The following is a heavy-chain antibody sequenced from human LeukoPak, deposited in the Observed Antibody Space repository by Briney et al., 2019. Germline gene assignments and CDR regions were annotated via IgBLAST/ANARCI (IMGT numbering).Heavy chain of an antibody. CDR2: ISSSSSNI. CDR1: GFTFSDYS. CDR3: AELGITMIGGV. Sequence: SGGSLRLSCAASGFTFSDYSMKWIRQAPGKGLELVSSISSSSSNIYYADSVKGRFTISRDNAKNSLHLQMNSLRAEDTAVYYCAELGITMIGGVWGKGTTVTISS. J-gene: IGHJ6*04. D-gene: IGHD3-10*02. V-gene: IGHV3-21*01.